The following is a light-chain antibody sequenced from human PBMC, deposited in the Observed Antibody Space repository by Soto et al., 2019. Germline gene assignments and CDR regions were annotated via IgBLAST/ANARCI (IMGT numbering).Light chain of an antibody. CDR3: QPYNSWPPIT. V-gene: IGKV3-15*01. J-gene: IGKJ5*01. CDR2: DAS. Sequence: EVVMTQSPATLSVSPVERATLSCRASESVSRNLAWYQQKPGQAPRLLIYDASTRATGIPDRFSGGGSGTEFTLTISSLQSEVFVVYYCQPYNSWPPITFGQGTRLEI. CDR1: ESVSRN.